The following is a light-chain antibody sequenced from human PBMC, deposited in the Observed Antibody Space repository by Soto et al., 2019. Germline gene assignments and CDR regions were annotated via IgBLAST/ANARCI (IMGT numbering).Light chain of an antibody. Sequence: DIPLTQCPSTLSASAGDRATITCQATQDLXKHFNWYQQKPGKAPKLLXDNASSLETGGPSRLSGSGSGTDFTLTISSLQPEDLATYYCQQYDYLPLMFGQGTRLEIK. J-gene: IGKJ5*01. CDR2: NAS. CDR3: QQYDYLPLM. CDR1: QDLXKH. V-gene: IGKV1-33*01.